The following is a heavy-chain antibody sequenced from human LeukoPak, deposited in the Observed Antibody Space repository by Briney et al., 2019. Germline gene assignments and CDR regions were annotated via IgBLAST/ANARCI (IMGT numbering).Heavy chain of an antibody. V-gene: IGHV4-34*01. D-gene: IGHD6-6*01. Sequence: PSETLSLTCAVYGGSFSGYYWSWIRQPPGKGLEWIGEINHSGSTNYNPSLKSRDTISVDTSKNQFSLKLSSVTAADTAVYYCARGRRRSSGFDYWGQGTLVTVSS. CDR1: GGSFSGYY. CDR3: ARGRRRSSGFDY. J-gene: IGHJ4*02. CDR2: INHSGST.